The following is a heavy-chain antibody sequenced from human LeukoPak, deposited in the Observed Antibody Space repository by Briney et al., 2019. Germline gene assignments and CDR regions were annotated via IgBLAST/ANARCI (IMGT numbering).Heavy chain of an antibody. CDR2: ISYDASNK. CDR3: ARAGAYSYGDLTFDI. J-gene: IGHJ3*02. CDR1: GFTFSSYE. Sequence: GGSLRLSCAAPGFTFSSYEMNWVRQAPGKGLEWVAVISYDASNKYYADSVKGRFTISRDNSKNTLYVQMNNLRGEDTAVYYCARAGAYSYGDLTFDIWGQGTMVTVS. V-gene: IGHV3-30*14. D-gene: IGHD5-18*01.